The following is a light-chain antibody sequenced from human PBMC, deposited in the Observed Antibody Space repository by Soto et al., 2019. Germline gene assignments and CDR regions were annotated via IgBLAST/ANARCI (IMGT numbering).Light chain of an antibody. CDR1: QSVSDY. Sequence: VLTQSPARLSLSPGERATLSCRAGQSVSDYLAWYQQKPGQPPRLLFFDASNRATGVPDRFSAGGSGTDFTLIISSLEPEDVAVYYCQQRVTWPPTFGGGTKVEI. CDR2: DAS. J-gene: IGKJ4*01. V-gene: IGKV3-11*01. CDR3: QQRVTWPPT.